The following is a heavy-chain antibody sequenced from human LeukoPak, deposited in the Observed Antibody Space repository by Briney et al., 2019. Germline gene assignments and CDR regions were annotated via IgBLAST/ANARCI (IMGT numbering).Heavy chain of an antibody. CDR3: ARAAWPYYDFWSGHNWFGS. CDR1: GVSISSGGYY. J-gene: IGHJ5*01. V-gene: IGHV4-31*03. D-gene: IGHD3-3*01. CDR2: IYYSGST. Sequence: PSQTLPLTCTVSGVSISSGGYYWGWIRQHPGKGLEWIGYIYYSGSTYYNPSLKSRVTISVDTSKNQFSLKLSSVTAADTAVYYCARAAWPYYDFWSGHNWFGSWGQGTLVTAS.